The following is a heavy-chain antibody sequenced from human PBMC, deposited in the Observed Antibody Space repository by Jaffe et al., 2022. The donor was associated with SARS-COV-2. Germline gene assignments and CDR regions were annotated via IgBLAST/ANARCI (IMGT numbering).Heavy chain of an antibody. CDR1: GGSISSGSYY. D-gene: IGHD2-15*01. J-gene: IGHJ6*02. CDR3: ARGEGRIGSYYYYYGMDV. Sequence: QVQLQESGPGLVKPSQTLSLTCTVSGGSISSGSYYWSWIRQPAGKGLEWIGRIYTSGSTNYNPSLKSRVTISVDTSKNQFSLKLSSVTAADTAVYYCARGEGRIGSYYYYYGMDVWGQGTTVTVSS. V-gene: IGHV4-61*02. CDR2: IYTSGST.